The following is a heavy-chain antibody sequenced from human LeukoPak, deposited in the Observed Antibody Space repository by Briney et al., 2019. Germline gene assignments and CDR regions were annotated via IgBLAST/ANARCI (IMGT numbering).Heavy chain of an antibody. Sequence: AGGALRLSCAAPGFTLRSYSMKWVRPAPGKGLEWVSSISSSSSYIYADSVKGRFTISRDNAKNSLYLQMNSLRAEDTAVYYCARDVSGWYYFDYWGQGTLVTVSS. CDR2: ISSSSSY. CDR1: GFTLRSYS. J-gene: IGHJ4*02. CDR3: ARDVSGWYYFDY. D-gene: IGHD6-19*01. V-gene: IGHV3-69-1*01.